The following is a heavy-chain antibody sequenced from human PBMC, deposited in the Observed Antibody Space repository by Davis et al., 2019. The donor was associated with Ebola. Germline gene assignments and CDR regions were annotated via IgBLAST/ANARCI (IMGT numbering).Heavy chain of an antibody. J-gene: IGHJ5*02. CDR1: GYNFNTYA. CDR2: INPNSGGT. Sequence: AASVKVSCKASGYNFNTYAISWVRQAPGQGLEWMGRINPNSGGTNYAQKFQGRVTMTRDTSISTAYMELSSLRSEDTAVYYCARDLRGWYWFDPWGQGTLVTVSS. D-gene: IGHD3-10*01. CDR3: ARDLRGWYWFDP. V-gene: IGHV1-2*06.